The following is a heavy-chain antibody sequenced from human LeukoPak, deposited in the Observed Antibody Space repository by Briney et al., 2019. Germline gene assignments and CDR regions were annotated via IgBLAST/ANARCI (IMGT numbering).Heavy chain of an antibody. CDR2: ISNSGST. D-gene: IGHD1-1*01. V-gene: IGHV4-59*01. Sequence: LETLCVTRTVSGGSISSYYWSWIRQPPGEGLEWIGYISNSGSTNYNPSLRSQVTISVDTSKNQLSLKLSSVSAADTAVYHCVRLQPNTGEWAFDIWGESTVDRVSS. CDR3: VRLQPNTGEWAFDI. J-gene: IGHJ3*02. CDR1: GGSISSYY.